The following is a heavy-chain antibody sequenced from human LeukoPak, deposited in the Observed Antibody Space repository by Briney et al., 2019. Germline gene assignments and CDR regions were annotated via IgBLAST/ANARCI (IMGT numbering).Heavy chain of an antibody. CDR2: TYYRSKWYN. V-gene: IGHV6-1*01. CDR3: VRAKGRSPLFDY. CDR1: GDSVSSNSAA. Sequence: KPSQTLSLTCAISGDSVSSNSAAWNWIRQSPSRGLEWLGRTYYRSKWYNDYAVSVKGRIAINPDTSKNQFSLQLNSVTPEDTAVYYCVRAKGRSPLFDYWGQGTLVTVSS. J-gene: IGHJ4*02. D-gene: IGHD6-13*01.